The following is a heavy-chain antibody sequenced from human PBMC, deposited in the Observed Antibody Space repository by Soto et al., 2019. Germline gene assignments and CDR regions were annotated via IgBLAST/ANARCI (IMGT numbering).Heavy chain of an antibody. CDR1: GGFINSDDYY. CDR3: ARAVGFTTGRGYGLFAP. Sequence: QVQLHESGPGLVKPSQTLSLTCTVSGGFINSDDYYWSWIRQHPGKGLEWIGYISYRGNTYYQPSLTGRVSISADTSKIQFSLRLTSVTAADTAIYSCARAVGFTTGRGYGLFAPWGQGTLVSVS. D-gene: IGHD3-10*01. V-gene: IGHV4-31*03. CDR2: ISYRGNT. J-gene: IGHJ5*02.